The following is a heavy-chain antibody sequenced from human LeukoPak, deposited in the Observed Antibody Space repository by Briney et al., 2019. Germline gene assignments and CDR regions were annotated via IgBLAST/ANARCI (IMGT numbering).Heavy chain of an antibody. Sequence: PGGSLRLSCAASGFAFSTYAMHWVRQAPGKGLEWVAVILYDGTNQYYADSVKGRFTISRENSRNTLYLQMNSLKVEDTAVYYCARDFRDYRDYVAYFDSWGQGTLVTVSS. CDR3: ARDFRDYRDYVAYFDS. CDR2: ILYDGTNQ. V-gene: IGHV3-30-3*01. D-gene: IGHD4-17*01. CDR1: GFAFSTYA. J-gene: IGHJ4*02.